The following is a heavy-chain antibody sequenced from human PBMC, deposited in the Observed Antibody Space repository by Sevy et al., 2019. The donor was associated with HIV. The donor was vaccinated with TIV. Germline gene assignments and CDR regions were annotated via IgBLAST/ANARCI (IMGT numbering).Heavy chain of an antibody. D-gene: IGHD2-8*01. CDR3: VLVWRKTVADGFDI. CDR1: GYTFKGYY. Sequence: ASVKVSCKASGYTFKGYYIHWVRQAPGQGLEGMGGINPNTGGTNSAQKFQDRVTMTRDTSISTAYMEIRGLRSDDTSVYYCVLVWRKTVADGFDIWGQGTMVTVSS. CDR2: INPNTGGT. J-gene: IGHJ3*02. V-gene: IGHV1-2*02.